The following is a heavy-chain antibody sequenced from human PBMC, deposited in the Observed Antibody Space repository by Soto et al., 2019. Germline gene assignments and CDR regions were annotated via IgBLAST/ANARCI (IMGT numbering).Heavy chain of an antibody. CDR2: INGGNGDT. CDR1: GYTFTSSG. D-gene: IGHD4-17*01. CDR3: AREVYGGNVYFDF. V-gene: IGHV1-3*05. J-gene: IGHJ4*02. Sequence: QVQLVQSGAEEKKPGASVKVSCKASGYTFTSSGMQWVRQAPGQRLEWMGWINGGNGDTKYSQKFQDRVTITRDASASTAYMKLSSLRFEDTAVYYCAREVYGGNVYFDFWGQGTLVTVSS.